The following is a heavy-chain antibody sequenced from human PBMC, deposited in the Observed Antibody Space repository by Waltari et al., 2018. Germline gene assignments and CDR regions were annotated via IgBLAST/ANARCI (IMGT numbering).Heavy chain of an antibody. J-gene: IGHJ4*02. D-gene: IGHD3-16*01. CDR2: INHSGST. CDR3: ARGHSWGWDD. Sequence: QVQLQQWGAGLLKPSETLSLTCAVYGGSFSGYYWSWIRQPPGKGLEWIGEINHSGSTNYNPSLKWRVTRAVDTSKNQFSLKRSSVTAADTAVYDCARGHSWGWDDWGQGTLVTVSS. V-gene: IGHV4-34*01. CDR1: GGSFSGYY.